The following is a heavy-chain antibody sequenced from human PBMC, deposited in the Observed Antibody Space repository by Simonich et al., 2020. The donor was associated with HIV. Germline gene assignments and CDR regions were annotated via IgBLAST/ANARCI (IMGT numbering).Heavy chain of an antibody. V-gene: IGHV1-2*06. CDR3: ARQRGGDDAFDI. CDR1: GYTFTGYK. J-gene: IGHJ3*02. D-gene: IGHD2-21*02. Sequence: QVQLVQSGAEVKKPGASVKISCKASGYTFTGYKMPWVRQAPGQGLEWMGRIDPKSGGTNFAQKFQGRVTMTRDTSISTFYMELSSLRSDDTAVYYCARQRGGDDAFDIWGHGTMVTVSS. CDR2: IDPKSGGT.